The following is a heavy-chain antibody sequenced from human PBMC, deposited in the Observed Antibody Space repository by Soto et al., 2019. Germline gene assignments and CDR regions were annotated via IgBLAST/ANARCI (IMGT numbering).Heavy chain of an antibody. J-gene: IGHJ4*02. CDR2: IFHDGTA. CDR1: GVSISSGNW. V-gene: IGHV4-4*02. Sequence: PSETLSLTCAVSGVSISSGNWWTWVRQTPQRGLEYIGEIFHDGTASYYPSSERRVAISVDTSKNQFSLKLTSVTAADTAIYFCARLVYDTRLNYMYFDFWGQGALVTVSS. CDR3: ARLVYDTRLNYMYFDF. D-gene: IGHD2-8*01.